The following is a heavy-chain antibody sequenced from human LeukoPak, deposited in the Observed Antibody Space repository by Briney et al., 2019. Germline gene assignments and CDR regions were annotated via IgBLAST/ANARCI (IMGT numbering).Heavy chain of an antibody. V-gene: IGHV3-7*01. D-gene: IGHD6-13*01. J-gene: IGHJ4*02. Sequence: GGPLRLSCAVPGFPVIDYWMTWVRQAPGKGLEWGANIKQDGSEKNYVESVKGRFTISRDNAENSLFLQMNSLRVEDTAVYYCAREWQGGIAAAGTRIEGDYWGQGTLVAVSS. CDR3: AREWQGGIAAAGTRIEGDY. CDR1: GFPVIDYW. CDR2: IKQDGSEK.